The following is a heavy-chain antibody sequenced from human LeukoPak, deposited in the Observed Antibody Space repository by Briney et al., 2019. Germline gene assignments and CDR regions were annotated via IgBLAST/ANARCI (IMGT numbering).Heavy chain of an antibody. Sequence: PSETLSLTCVVSGASVSTSHWNWIRQLPGKGLEWIGCLSYTGKTDYNPSLTSRVTISLATSKNQVSLKLGSVTAADTAIYYCSEGYFEPFDHWGQGILVTVSS. CDR3: SEGYFEPFDH. V-gene: IGHV4-59*02. J-gene: IGHJ4*02. CDR1: GASVSTSH. D-gene: IGHD2/OR15-2a*01. CDR2: LSYTGKT.